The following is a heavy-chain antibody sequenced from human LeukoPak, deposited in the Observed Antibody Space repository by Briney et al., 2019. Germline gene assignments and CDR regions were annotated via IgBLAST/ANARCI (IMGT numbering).Heavy chain of an antibody. D-gene: IGHD2-15*01. V-gene: IGHV3-23*01. J-gene: IGHJ4*02. CDR1: GFTLSDYA. CDR2: ISGSGGST. Sequence: GGSLRLSCAASGFTLSDYAMSWVRQAPGKGLEWVSGISGSGGSTYYADPVKGRFTISRDNSRNKLSLQMDSLRAEDTAVYYCAKGAVVVVALFDYWGQGTLVTVSS. CDR3: AKGAVVVVALFDY.